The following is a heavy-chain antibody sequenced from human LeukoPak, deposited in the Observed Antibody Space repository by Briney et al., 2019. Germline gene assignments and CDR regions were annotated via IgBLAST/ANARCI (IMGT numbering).Heavy chain of an antibody. J-gene: IGHJ4*02. Sequence: GGSLRLSCAASQSTLSLHGMNWVRQAPGKGLEWVSSISGSGERTYYADSVKGRFTISRDNSKNTLYLQMNGLRAEDTAVYYCAKGYDYRSGAGSFDYWGQGTLVTVSS. CDR1: QSTLSLHG. CDR3: AKGYDYRSGAGSFDY. CDR2: ISGSGERT. V-gene: IGHV3-23*01. D-gene: IGHD3-10*01.